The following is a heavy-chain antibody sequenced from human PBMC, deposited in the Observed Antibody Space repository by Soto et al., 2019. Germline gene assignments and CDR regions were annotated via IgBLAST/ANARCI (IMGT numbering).Heavy chain of an antibody. J-gene: IGHJ6*02. CDR2: INPNSGGT. V-gene: IGHV1-2*02. D-gene: IGHD3-9*01. CDR1: GYTFTGYY. CDR3: ARDNDILTGSLYYGMEV. Sequence: ASVKVSCKASGYTFTGYYMHWVRQAPGQGLEWMGWINPNSGGTNYAQKFQGRVTMTRDTSISTAYMELSRLRSDDTAVYYCARDNDILTGSLYYGMEVWGQGTTVTVSS.